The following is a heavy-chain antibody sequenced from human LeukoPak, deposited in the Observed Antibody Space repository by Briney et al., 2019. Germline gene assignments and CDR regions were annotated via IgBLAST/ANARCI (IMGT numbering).Heavy chain of an antibody. CDR1: GFTFSSYA. Sequence: PGGSLRLSCAASGFTFSSYAMHWVRQAPGKGLEWVAVISYDGSNKYYADSVKGRFTISRDNSKNTLYLQMNSLRAEDTAVYYCVSPVYFDYWGQGTLVTVSS. V-gene: IGHV3-30-3*01. CDR2: ISYDGSNK. J-gene: IGHJ4*02. CDR3: VSPVYFDY.